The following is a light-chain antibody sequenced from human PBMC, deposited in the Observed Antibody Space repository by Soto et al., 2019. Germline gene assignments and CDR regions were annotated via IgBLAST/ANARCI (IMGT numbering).Light chain of an antibody. CDR2: GTS. J-gene: IGLJ1*01. V-gene: IGLV1-40*01. CDR1: SSNIGAGFD. CDR3: QSFDNSLRGYV. Sequence: QSVLTQPPSVSGAPGQRVTISCTGSSSNIGAGFDVHWYQQFPGTAPKVLILGTSDRPSGIPDRFSGSKSGTSASLAITGLQAEDEADYYCQSFDNSLRGYVFGTGTKLTVL.